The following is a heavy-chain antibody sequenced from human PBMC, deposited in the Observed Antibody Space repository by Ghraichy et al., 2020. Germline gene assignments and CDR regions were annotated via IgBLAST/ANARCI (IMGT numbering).Heavy chain of an antibody. J-gene: IGHJ3*02. V-gene: IGHV4-39*01. CDR3: ARQSYYDSSGYYYDRFAFDI. D-gene: IGHD3-22*01. Sequence: SETLSLTCTVSGGSISSSSYYWGWIRQPPGKGLEWIGSIYYSGSTYYNPSLKSRVTISVDTSKNQFSLKLSSVTAADTAVYYCARQSYYDSSGYYYDRFAFDIWGQGTMVTVSS. CDR2: IYYSGST. CDR1: GGSISSSSYY.